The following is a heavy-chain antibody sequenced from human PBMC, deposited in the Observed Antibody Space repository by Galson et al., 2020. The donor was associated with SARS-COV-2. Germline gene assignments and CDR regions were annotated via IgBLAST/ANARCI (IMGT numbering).Heavy chain of an antibody. Sequence: GESLKISCAASGFTFSSYGMHWVRQAPGKGLEWVAVIWSAGRNKYYADSVKGRFTISRDNSKNTLYLQMNSLRAEDTAVYYCARDLRLDYGGNSDQTDYWGQGTLVTVSS. CDR2: IWSAGRNK. CDR3: ARDLRLDYGGNSDQTDY. CDR1: GFTFSSYG. J-gene: IGHJ4*02. D-gene: IGHD4-17*01. V-gene: IGHV3-33*01.